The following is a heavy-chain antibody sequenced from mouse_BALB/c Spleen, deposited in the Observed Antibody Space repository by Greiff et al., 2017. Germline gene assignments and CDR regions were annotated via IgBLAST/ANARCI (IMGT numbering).Heavy chain of an antibody. CDR1: GYTFTSYW. Sequence: EVQLQQSGTVLARPGASVKMSCKASGYTFTSYWMHWVKQRPGQGLEWIGAIYPGNSDTSYNQKFKGKAKLTAVTSTSTAYMELSSLTNEDSAVYYCILRRGSWFAYWGQGTLVTVSA. CDR3: ILRRGSWFAY. CDR2: IYPGNSDT. D-gene: IGHD1-1*01. J-gene: IGHJ3*01. V-gene: IGHV1-5*01.